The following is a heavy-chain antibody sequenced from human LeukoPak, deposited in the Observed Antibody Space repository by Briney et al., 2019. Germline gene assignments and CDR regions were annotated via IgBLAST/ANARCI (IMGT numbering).Heavy chain of an antibody. CDR3: ARHVGENYGSGSYYYYYGMDV. V-gene: IGHV6-1*01. D-gene: IGHD3-10*01. CDR1: GDSVSSNSAA. Sequence: SQTLSLTCAISGDSVSSNSAAWNWIRQSPSRGLEWLGRTYYRSKWYNDYAVSVKSRITINPDTSKNQFSLQLNSVTPEDTAVYYCARHVGENYGSGSYYYYYGMDVWGQGTTVTVSS. J-gene: IGHJ6*02. CDR2: TYYRSKWYN.